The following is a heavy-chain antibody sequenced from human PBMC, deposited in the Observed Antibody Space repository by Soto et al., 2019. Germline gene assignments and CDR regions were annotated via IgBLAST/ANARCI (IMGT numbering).Heavy chain of an antibody. J-gene: IGHJ3*02. D-gene: IGHD2-15*01. CDR3: ARQELGYCSGGSCYSVEAFDI. V-gene: IGHV1-69*02. CDR1: GGTFSSYT. Sequence: QVQLVQSGAEVKKPGSSVKVSCKASGGTFSSYTISWVRQAPGQGLEWMGRIIPILGIANYAQKFQGRVTITADKSTCTAYMELSSLRSEDTAVYYCARQELGYCSGGSCYSVEAFDIWGQGTMVTVSS. CDR2: IIPILGIA.